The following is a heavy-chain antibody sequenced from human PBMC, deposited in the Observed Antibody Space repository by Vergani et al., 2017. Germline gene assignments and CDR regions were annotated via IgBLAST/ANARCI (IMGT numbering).Heavy chain of an antibody. J-gene: IGHJ2*01. D-gene: IGHD7-27*01. V-gene: IGHV5-10-1*01. Sequence: VQLVESGGGLVKPGGSLRLSCKGSGYSFTSYWISWVRQMPGKGLEWMGRIDPSDSYTNYSPSFQGHVTISADKSISTAYLQWSSLKASDTAMYYCARPSDWGSRDWYFDLWGRGTLVTVSS. CDR2: IDPSDSYT. CDR1: GYSFTSYW. CDR3: ARPSDWGSRDWYFDL.